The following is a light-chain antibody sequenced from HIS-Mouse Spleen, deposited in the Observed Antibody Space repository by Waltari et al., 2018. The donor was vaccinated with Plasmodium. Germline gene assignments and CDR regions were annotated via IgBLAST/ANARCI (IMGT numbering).Light chain of an antibody. Sequence: EIVLMQSPGTLSLSPGERATLSCRASQRVSSSYLAWYQQKPGQAPRLIIYGASSRATGIPDRFSGSGSGTDFTLTISRLEPEDFAVYYCQQYGSSPPYTFGQGTKLEIK. V-gene: IGKV3-20*01. CDR3: QQYGSSPPYT. CDR2: GAS. J-gene: IGKJ2*01. CDR1: QRVSSSY.